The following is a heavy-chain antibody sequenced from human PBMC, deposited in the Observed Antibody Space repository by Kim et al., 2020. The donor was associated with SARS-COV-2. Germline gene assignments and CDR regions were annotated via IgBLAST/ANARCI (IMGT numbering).Heavy chain of an antibody. CDR1: GFTFSRFT. CDR3: AREGCYCTSSACDAFDI. D-gene: IGHD2-2*01. CDR2: LSSNSYYI. V-gene: IGHV3-21*01. Sequence: GGSLRLSCAASGFTFSRFTMNWVRQAPGKGLEWVSSLSSNSYYIYYADSLRGRFTISRDNARNSLYLEMNSLRAEDTAIYFCAREGCYCTSSACDAFDIWGQGTMVTVSS. J-gene: IGHJ3*02.